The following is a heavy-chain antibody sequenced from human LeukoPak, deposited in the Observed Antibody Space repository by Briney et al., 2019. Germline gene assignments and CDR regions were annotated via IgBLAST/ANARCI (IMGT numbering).Heavy chain of an antibody. V-gene: IGHV3-23*01. J-gene: IGHJ2*01. CDR2: ISGSGNST. Sequence: TGGSLRLSCAASGFTFNNYAMSWVRQAPGKGLEWVSVISGSGNSTYYADSVKGRFTISRDNSKNTLYLQMNSLRGEDTAVYHCVKDNSNLYWYFDLWGRGTLVTVSS. CDR1: GFTFNNYA. D-gene: IGHD4-23*01. CDR3: VKDNSNLYWYFDL.